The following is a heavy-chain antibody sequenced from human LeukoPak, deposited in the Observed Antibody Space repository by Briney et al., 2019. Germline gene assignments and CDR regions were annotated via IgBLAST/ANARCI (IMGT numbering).Heavy chain of an antibody. Sequence: SETLSLTCAVYGGSFSGYYLSWIRQPPGKGLEWIGEINHSGSTNYNPSLKSRVTISVDTSKNQFSLRLSSVTAADTAVYYCARGLTYYYGSGSPRRFDPWGQGTLVTVSS. CDR3: ARGLTYYYGSGSPRRFDP. D-gene: IGHD3-10*01. CDR1: GGSFSGYY. J-gene: IGHJ5*02. CDR2: INHSGST. V-gene: IGHV4-34*01.